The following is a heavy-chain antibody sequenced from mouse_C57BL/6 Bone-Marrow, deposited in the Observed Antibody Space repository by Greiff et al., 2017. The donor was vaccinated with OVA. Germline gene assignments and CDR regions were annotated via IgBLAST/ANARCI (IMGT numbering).Heavy chain of an antibody. CDR1: GYSFTGYF. J-gene: IGHJ2*01. CDR2: INPYNGDT. V-gene: IGHV1-20*01. D-gene: IGHD2-3*01. Sequence: EVKLMESGPELVKPGDSVKISCKASGYSFTGYFMNWVMQSHGKSLEWIGRINPYNGDTFYNQKFKGKATLTVDKSSSTAHMELRSLTSEDSAVYYCARGGYYYFDYWGQGTTRTVSS. CDR3: ARGGYYYFDY.